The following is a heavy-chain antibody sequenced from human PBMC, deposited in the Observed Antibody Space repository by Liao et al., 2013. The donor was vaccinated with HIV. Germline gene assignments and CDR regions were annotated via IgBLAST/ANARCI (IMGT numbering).Heavy chain of an antibody. CDR3: ARRSYAYYFDL. V-gene: IGHV4-59*01. CDR1: GASFSNYW. Sequence: QINLQESGPGLVKPSETLSLTCTISGASFSNYWWTWIRQPPGKGLEWIGIVFIGGATTYNPSLESRVTISVDKSKDQFSLKLTSVTTADTAIYFCARRSYAYYFDLWGQGVPVTVSS. D-gene: IGHD3-16*01. J-gene: IGHJ4*02. CDR2: VFIGGAT.